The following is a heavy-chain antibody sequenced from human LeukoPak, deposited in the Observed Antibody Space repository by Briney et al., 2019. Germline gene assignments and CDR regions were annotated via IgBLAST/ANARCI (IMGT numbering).Heavy chain of an antibody. V-gene: IGHV3-23*01. CDR2: ISGSGVST. D-gene: IGHD3-16*02. CDR1: SSSSYY. J-gene: IGHJ4*02. CDR3: AKAKDYVWGSYRYTDQYYFDY. Sequence: SSSSYYWGWIRQPPGKGLEWVSAISGSGVSTYYADSVKGRFTISRDNSKNTLYLQMNSLRAEDTAVYYCAKAKDYVWGSYRYTDQYYFDYWGQGTLVTVSS.